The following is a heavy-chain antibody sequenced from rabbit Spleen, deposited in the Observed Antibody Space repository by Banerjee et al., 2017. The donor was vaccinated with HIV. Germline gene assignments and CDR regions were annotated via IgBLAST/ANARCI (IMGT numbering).Heavy chain of an antibody. V-gene: IGHV1S40*01. CDR3: ARNYVNAFDP. J-gene: IGHJ2*01. CDR2: IDTGTSGST. Sequence: QSLEESGGDLVKPGASLTLTCTASGFSFSGGYWICWVRQAPGKGLEWIAYIDTGTSGSTGYASWAKGRFTISKTSSTTVTLQMTSLTAADTATYFCARNYVNAFDPWGQGTLVTVS. D-gene: IGHD1-1*01. CDR1: GFSFSGGYW.